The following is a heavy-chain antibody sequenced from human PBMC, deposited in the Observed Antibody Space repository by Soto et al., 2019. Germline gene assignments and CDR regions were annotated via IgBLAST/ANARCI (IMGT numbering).Heavy chain of an antibody. J-gene: IGHJ3*02. CDR1: GGSVTSDRYY. CDR3: ATPAGGAFDI. V-gene: IGHV4-61*01. D-gene: IGHD3-10*01. CDR2: VYYDGST. Sequence: ETLSLTCTVSGGSVTSDRYYWSWIRQPPGKGLEWIGYVYYDGSTNYNPSLKSRVIISLDTSKRQFSLRLTSLTAADTAVYYCATPAGGAFDIWGPGTMVTVSS.